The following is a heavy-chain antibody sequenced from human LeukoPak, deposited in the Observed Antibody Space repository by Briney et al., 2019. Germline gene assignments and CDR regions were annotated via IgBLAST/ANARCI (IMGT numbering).Heavy chain of an antibody. CDR2: IKKDGSEK. CDR3: ARGYSWSGYIYDY. CDR1: GFTFSSHW. J-gene: IGHJ4*02. Sequence: GGSQRLSCAVSGFTFSSHWMTWVRQAPGKGLEWVANIKKDGSEKYYADSVKGRFTIYRDDAKNSVYLQMNSLRAEDTAVYYCARGYSWSGYIYDYWGQGTLVTVSS. V-gene: IGHV3-7*01. D-gene: IGHD3-3*01.